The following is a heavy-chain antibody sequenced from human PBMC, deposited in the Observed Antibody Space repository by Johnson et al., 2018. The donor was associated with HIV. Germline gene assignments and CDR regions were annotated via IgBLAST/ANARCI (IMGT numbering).Heavy chain of an antibody. CDR1: GFTCSSYA. CDR3: AKNQEVSREDAFDI. V-gene: IGHV3-30*04. J-gene: IGHJ3*02. CDR2: ISYDGSNK. Sequence: QVQLVESGGGVVQPGRSLRLSCAASGFTCSSYAMHWVRQAPGKGLEWVAVISYDGSNKYYADSVKGRFTISRDNSKNTLYLQMNSLRAEDTAVYYCAKNQEVSREDAFDIWGQGTMVTVSS. D-gene: IGHD3-3*02.